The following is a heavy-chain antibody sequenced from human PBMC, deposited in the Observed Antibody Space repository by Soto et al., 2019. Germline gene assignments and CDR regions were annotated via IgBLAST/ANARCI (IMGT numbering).Heavy chain of an antibody. CDR1: GYTFTSYG. V-gene: IGHV1-18*01. J-gene: IGHJ5*02. CDR3: ARDRSSGGSRNWFDP. Sequence: VKVSCKASGYTFTSYGISWVRQAPGQGLEWMGWISAYNGNTNYAQKLQGRVTMTTDTSTSTAYMELRSLRSDDTAVYYCARDRSSGGSRNWFDPWGQGTLVTVS. D-gene: IGHD2-15*01. CDR2: ISAYNGNT.